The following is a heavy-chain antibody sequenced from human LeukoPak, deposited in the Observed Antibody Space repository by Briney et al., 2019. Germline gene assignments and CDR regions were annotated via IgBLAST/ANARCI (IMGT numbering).Heavy chain of an antibody. V-gene: IGHV1-18*01. J-gene: IGHJ3*02. CDR3: AREGEPDAFDI. CDR1: GYTFTSYG. CDR2: ISAYNGNT. Sequence: ASVKVSCKASGYTFTSYGISWVRQAPGQGLEWMGWISAYNGNTNYAQKFQGWVTMTRDTSISTAYMELSRLRSDDTAVYYCAREGEPDAFDIWGQGTMVTVSS. D-gene: IGHD1-14*01.